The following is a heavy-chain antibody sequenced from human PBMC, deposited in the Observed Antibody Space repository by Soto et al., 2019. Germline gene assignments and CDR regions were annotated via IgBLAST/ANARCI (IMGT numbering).Heavy chain of an antibody. V-gene: IGHV4-59*08. Sequence: PSETLPLTCTVSGGSISSYYWNWIRQPPGKELEWIGYVYYSGSTNYNPSLKSRVTISMDTSQNQFSLKLITMTAANTGVYYCARHSKQPGHFDYFSSMGVWGEGTRVTVAS. CDR1: GGSISSYY. D-gene: IGHD3-9*01. J-gene: IGHJ6*01. CDR3: ARHSKQPGHFDYFSSMGV. CDR2: VYYSGST.